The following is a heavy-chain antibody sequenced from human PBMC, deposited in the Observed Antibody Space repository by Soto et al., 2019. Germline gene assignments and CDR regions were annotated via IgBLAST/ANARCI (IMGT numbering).Heavy chain of an antibody. CDR3: ARGAYDILTGYYPYFDY. CDR2: IYYSGSS. J-gene: IGHJ4*02. Sequence: SETLSLTCTVSGGSISSGGYYWSWIRQHPGKGLEWIGYIYYSGSSSYNPSLKSRVTISVDTSNNQFSLKLSSVTAADTAVYYCARGAYDILTGYYPYFDYWGQGTLVTVSS. CDR1: GGSISSGGYY. V-gene: IGHV4-31*03. D-gene: IGHD3-9*01.